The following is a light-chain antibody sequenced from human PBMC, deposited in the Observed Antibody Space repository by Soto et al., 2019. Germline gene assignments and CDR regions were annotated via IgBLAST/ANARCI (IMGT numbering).Light chain of an antibody. Sequence: SVLTQPASVSGSPGQSITISCTGTSSDIGGYNYVSWYQQHPGKAPKLMIYDVSNRPSGVSNRLSGSKSGNTASLTISGLQAEDEADYYCRSYTSTTTRVFGTGTKVTVL. CDR2: DVS. J-gene: IGLJ1*01. V-gene: IGLV2-14*01. CDR1: SSDIGGYNY. CDR3: RSYTSTTTRV.